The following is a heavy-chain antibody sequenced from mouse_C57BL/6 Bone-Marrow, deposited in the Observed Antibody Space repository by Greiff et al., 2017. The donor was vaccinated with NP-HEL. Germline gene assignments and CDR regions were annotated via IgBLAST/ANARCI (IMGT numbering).Heavy chain of an antibody. V-gene: IGHV1-15*01. J-gene: IGHJ3*01. CDR2: IDPETGGT. Sequence: QVQLQQSGAELVRPGASVTLSCKASGYTFTDYEMHWVKQTPVHGLEWIGAIDPETGGTAYNQKFKGKAILTAEKSSSTAYMELRSLTSEDSAVYYCTRKTIYYDYDPFAYWGQGTLVTVSA. CDR1: GYTFTDYE. CDR3: TRKTIYYDYDPFAY. D-gene: IGHD2-4*01.